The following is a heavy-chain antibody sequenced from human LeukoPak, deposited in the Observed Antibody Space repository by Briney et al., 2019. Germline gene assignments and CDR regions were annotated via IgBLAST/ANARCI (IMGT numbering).Heavy chain of an antibody. D-gene: IGHD3-22*01. J-gene: IGHJ4*02. CDR2: ISYDGSNK. CDR3: ARDPRNYYDSSGMGYYFDY. Sequence: GGSLRLSCAASGFTFSSYAMHWVRQAPVKGLEWVAVISYDGSNKYYADSVKGRFTISRDNSKNTLYLQMNSLRAEDTAVYYCARDPRNYYDSSGMGYYFDYWGQGTLVTVSS. CDR1: GFTFSSYA. V-gene: IGHV3-30-3*01.